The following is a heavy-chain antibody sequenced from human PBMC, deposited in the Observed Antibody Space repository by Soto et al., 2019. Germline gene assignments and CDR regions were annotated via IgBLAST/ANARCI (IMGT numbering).Heavy chain of an antibody. J-gene: IGHJ6*02. V-gene: IGHV1-2*04. CDR1: GYSFTDYH. D-gene: IGHD2-8*01. CDR2: INPKSGGT. Sequence: ASVKVSCKASGYSFTDYHIHWVRQAPGQGLEWLGRINPKSGGTSTAQKFQGWVTMTRDRSISTVYMELTRLRSDDTAVYFCARGRSTDCSNGVCSFFYNHEMDVWGQGTTVTVSS. CDR3: ARGRSTDCSNGVCSFFYNHEMDV.